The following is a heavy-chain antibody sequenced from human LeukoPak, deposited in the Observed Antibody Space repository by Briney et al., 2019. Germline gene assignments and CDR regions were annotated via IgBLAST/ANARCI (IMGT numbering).Heavy chain of an antibody. J-gene: IGHJ4*02. Sequence: PSETLSLTCAVSGGSISSSNWWNWVRQPPGKGLEWIGEIYHSGSTNYNPSLKSRVTISVDKSKNQFSLKLSSVTAADTAVYYCARDWEAYSGGWSNHIFDYWGQGTLVTVSS. CDR3: ARDWEAYSGGWSNHIFDY. V-gene: IGHV4-4*02. CDR2: IYHSGST. D-gene: IGHD6-19*01. CDR1: GGSISSSNW.